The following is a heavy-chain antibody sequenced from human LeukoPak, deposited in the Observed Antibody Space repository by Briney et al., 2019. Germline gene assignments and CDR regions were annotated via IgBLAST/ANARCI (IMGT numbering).Heavy chain of an antibody. CDR1: GFTFSTYA. CDR2: VSDSGSGT. V-gene: IGHV3-23*01. CDR3: AKGKGSSGWYD. Sequence: GGSLRLSCAASGFTFSTYAMSWVRQAPGRGLEWVSAVSDSGSGTYYADSVKGRFTISRDNSKNTLYLQMTSLRAEDTALYYCAKGKGSSGWYDRGQGTLVTVSS. D-gene: IGHD6-19*01. J-gene: IGHJ4*02.